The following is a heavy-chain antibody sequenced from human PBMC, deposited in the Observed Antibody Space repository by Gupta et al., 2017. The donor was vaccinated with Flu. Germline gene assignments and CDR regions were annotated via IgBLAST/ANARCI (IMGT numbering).Heavy chain of an antibody. CDR2: VYIIGST. CDR1: RRSLRPFH. CDR3: VRDDWYVSGYYLFDY. D-gene: IGHD6-19*01. V-gene: IGHV4-4*07. J-gene: IGHJ4*02. Sequence: QVQLQESGPEPGKLSETLSLTCTVSRRSLRPFHWSWISQPSGQGLEWIGRVYIIGSTDYNPSLKGRFSTSVVIYKYQVSLQLSSVTSADTAIYYCVRDDWYVSGYYLFDYWGQGTLVTVSS.